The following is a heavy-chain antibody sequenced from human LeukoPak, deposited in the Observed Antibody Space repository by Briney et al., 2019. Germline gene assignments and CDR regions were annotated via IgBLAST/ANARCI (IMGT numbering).Heavy chain of an antibody. J-gene: IGHJ4*02. D-gene: IGHD4-11*01. CDR3: VQVGSNYYLN. CDR1: GFTFSDYP. V-gene: IGHV3-64D*06. Sequence: GGSLRLSCSASGFTFSDYPMHWVRQTPGKGLEYVSAISKNGDDTYYADSVKGGFTISRDSSKDTLYLQMSSLRTEDAAVFYCVQVGSNYYLNWGQGTLVIVSS. CDR2: ISKNGDDT.